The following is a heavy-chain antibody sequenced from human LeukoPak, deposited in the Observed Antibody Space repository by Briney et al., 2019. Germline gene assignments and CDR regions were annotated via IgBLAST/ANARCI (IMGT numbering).Heavy chain of an antibody. CDR3: ARRGYCSGGSCLDY. CDR2: IYYSGST. D-gene: IGHD2-15*01. CDR1: GGSISSSRYY. V-gene: IGHV4-39*01. Sequence: PSETLSLTCTVSGGSISSSRYYWGWIRQPPGKGLEWIGSIYYSGSTYYNPPLKSRVTISVDTSKNQFSLKLSSVTAADTAVYYCARRGYCSGGSCLDYWGQGALVIVSS. J-gene: IGHJ4*02.